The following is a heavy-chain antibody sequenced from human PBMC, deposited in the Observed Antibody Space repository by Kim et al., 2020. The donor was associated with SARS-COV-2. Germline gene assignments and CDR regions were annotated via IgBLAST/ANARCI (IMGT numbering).Heavy chain of an antibody. V-gene: IGHV1-69*01. D-gene: IGHD5-18*01. J-gene: IGHJ4*02. CDR3: ARSSADTAMADFDY. Sequence: AQKFQGRVTITADESTSTAYMELGSLRSEDTAVYYCARSSADTAMADFDYWGQGTLVTVSS.